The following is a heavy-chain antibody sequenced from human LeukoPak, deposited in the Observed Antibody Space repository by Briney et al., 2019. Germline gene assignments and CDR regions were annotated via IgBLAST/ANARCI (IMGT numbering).Heavy chain of an antibody. CDR2: IYYSGIT. Sequence: PSETLSLXCTVSGGSISSSSYYWGWIRQPPGKGLEWIGSIYYSGITYYNPSLKSRVTISVDTSKNQFSLKLSSVTAADTAVYYCARGLGLVYGSGSYRSRSERENQAWSQGTLVTVSS. D-gene: IGHD3-10*01. J-gene: IGHJ5*02. CDR3: ARGLGLVYGSGSYRSRSERENQA. V-gene: IGHV4-39*01. CDR1: GGSISSSSYY.